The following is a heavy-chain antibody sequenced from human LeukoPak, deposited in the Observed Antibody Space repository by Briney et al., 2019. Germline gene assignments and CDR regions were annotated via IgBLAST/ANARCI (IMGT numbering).Heavy chain of an antibody. V-gene: IGHV3-48*01. CDR3: ARRKYYYDSSGNPGWYFDL. CDR1: GFTFSSYS. D-gene: IGHD3-22*01. CDR2: ISSSSSTI. Sequence: GGSLRLSCAASGFTFSSYSMNWVRQAPGKGLEWVSYISSSSSTIYYADSVKGRFTISRDISKNTLYLQMNSLSAEETAVYYCARRKYYYDSSGNPGWYFDLWGRGTLVTVSS. J-gene: IGHJ2*01.